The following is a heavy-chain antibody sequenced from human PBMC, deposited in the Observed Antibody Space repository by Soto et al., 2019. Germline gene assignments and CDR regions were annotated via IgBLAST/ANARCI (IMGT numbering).Heavy chain of an antibody. J-gene: IGHJ6*02. Sequence: GSLRLSCAASGFTFSSFAMSWVRQAPGKGLEWVSAISSSAGSTYYADSVKGRFTISRDNSKNTLYLQMNSLRAEDTAGYYWAKGGSSPPPDYYGMDVWGQGTTVPVS. CDR2: ISSSAGST. D-gene: IGHD6-6*01. CDR1: GFTFSSFA. V-gene: IGHV3-23*01. CDR3: AKGGSSPPPDYYGMDV.